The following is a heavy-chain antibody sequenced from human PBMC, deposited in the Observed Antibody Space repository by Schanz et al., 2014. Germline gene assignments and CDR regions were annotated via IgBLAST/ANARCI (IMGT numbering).Heavy chain of an antibody. CDR1: GFNFSNYD. V-gene: IGHV3-30*18. J-gene: IGHJ4*02. CDR3: AKDHAGSDILTALGN. D-gene: IGHD3-9*01. Sequence: QVQLVESGGGVVQPGRSLRLSCAASGFNFSNYDIHWVRQAPGKGLEWVALIYYNGTNKYYADSVKGRFTISRDNSKNTLYLQMNSLRAEDTAVYYCAKDHAGSDILTALGNWGQGTLXTVSS. CDR2: IYYNGTNK.